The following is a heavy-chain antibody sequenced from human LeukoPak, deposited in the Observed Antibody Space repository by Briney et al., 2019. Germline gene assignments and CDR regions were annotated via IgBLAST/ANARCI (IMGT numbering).Heavy chain of an antibody. Sequence: SVKVSCKASGGTFSSYAISWVRQAPGQGLEWMGGIIPIFGTANYAQEFQGRVTITTDESTSTAYMELSSLRSEDTAVYYCARVISGYSSSWYGGWFDPWGQGTLVTVSS. CDR3: ARVISGYSSSWYGGWFDP. D-gene: IGHD6-13*01. V-gene: IGHV1-69*05. CDR2: IIPIFGTA. J-gene: IGHJ5*02. CDR1: GGTFSSYA.